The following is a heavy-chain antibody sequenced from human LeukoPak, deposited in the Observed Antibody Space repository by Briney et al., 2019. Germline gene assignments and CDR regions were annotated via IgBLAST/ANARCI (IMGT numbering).Heavy chain of an antibody. Sequence: GGSLRLSCAASGFTFSSYAMHWVRQAPGKGLEWVAVISYDGSNKYYADSVKGRFTISRDNSKNTLYLEVISLTVEDTAVYYCAKDDAWLQFGEWSQGTLVTVSS. CDR2: ISYDGSNK. J-gene: IGHJ4*02. D-gene: IGHD5-24*01. V-gene: IGHV3-30*04. CDR1: GFTFSSYA. CDR3: AKDDAWLQFGE.